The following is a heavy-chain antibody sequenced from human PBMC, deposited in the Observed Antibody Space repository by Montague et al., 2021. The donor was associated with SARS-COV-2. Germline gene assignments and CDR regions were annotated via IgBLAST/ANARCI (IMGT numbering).Heavy chain of an antibody. Sequence: CAISGDSVSRNSAAWNWNRQSPSRELAWLGRTYYRSKWYNDYAVSVKSRITINPDTSKNQISLQLNSVTPEDTAVYYCARTSASSDYWGQGTLVTVSS. CDR2: TYYRSKWYN. CDR3: ARTSASSDY. J-gene: IGHJ4*02. CDR1: GDSVSRNSAA. D-gene: IGHD1-26*01. V-gene: IGHV6-1*01.